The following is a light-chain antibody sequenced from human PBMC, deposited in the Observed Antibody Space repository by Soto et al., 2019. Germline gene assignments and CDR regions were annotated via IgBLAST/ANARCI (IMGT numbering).Light chain of an antibody. Sequence: QAVVTQPPSASGTPGQRVTISCSGSSSNIGSNYVYWYQQLPGTAPKLLIYRNNQRPSGVPDRFSGSKSGTSASLAISGLRSEDEADYYCAAWDDSLSGYVFGTGTK. CDR3: AAWDDSLSGYV. J-gene: IGLJ1*01. CDR2: RNN. V-gene: IGLV1-47*01. CDR1: SSNIGSNY.